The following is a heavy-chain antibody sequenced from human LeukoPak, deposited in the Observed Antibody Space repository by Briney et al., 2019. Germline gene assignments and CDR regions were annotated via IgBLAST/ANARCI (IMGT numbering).Heavy chain of an antibody. CDR3: AKGGIHRGYYYYYMDV. CDR2: ISWNSVSI. J-gene: IGHJ6*03. Sequence: GGSLRLSCAASGFTFDDYAMHRVRQAPGKGLEWVSGISWNSVSIVYADSVKGRFTISRDNAKNSLYLQMNSLRAEDTALYYCAKGGIHRGYYYYYMDVWGKGTTVTISS. CDR1: GFTFDDYA. D-gene: IGHD6-13*01. V-gene: IGHV3-9*01.